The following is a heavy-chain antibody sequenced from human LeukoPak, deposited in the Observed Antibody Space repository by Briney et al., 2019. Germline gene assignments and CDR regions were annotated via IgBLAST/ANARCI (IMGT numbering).Heavy chain of an antibody. CDR3: ARHEIVVVTASPFDY. CDR1: GYTFTSYD. Sequence: ASVKVSCKASGYTFTSYDINWARQATGQGLEWMGWMNPNSGNTGYAQKFQGRVTMTRNTSMSTAYMELRSLRSEDTAVYYCARHEIVVVTASPFDYWGQGTLVTVSS. D-gene: IGHD2-21*02. V-gene: IGHV1-8*01. CDR2: MNPNSGNT. J-gene: IGHJ4*02.